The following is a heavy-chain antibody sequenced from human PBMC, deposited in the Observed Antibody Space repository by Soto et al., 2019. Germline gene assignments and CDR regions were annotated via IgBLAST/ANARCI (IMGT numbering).Heavy chain of an antibody. CDR1: GFSFSDYG. CDR3: ARGSHNWNRREFYFYYNLDV. CDR2: IWYDGSSK. D-gene: IGHD1-20*01. J-gene: IGHJ6*03. Sequence: QVQLVESGGGVVQPGRSLRLSCAASGFSFSDYGMHWVSQAPGKGLEWVALIWYDGSSKYYEDSVKGRFTISRDNSKNTLFLQMNRLRVEDTAVYYCARGSHNWNRREFYFYYNLDVWGQGTTVTVSS. V-gene: IGHV3-33*01.